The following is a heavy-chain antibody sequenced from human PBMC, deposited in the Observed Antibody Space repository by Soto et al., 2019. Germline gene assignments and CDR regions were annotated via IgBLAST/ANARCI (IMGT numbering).Heavy chain of an antibody. CDR2: IYYSGST. CDR1: GGSVSSGSYY. D-gene: IGHD3-3*01. CDR3: ARGQDYDFWSGVYGMDV. V-gene: IGHV4-61*01. Sequence: SETLSLTCTVSGGSVSSGSYYWSWIRQPPGKGLEWIGYIYYSGSTNYNPSLKSRVTISVDTSKNRFSLKLSSVTAADTAVYFFARGQDYDFWSGVYGMDVWGQGTTVTVSS. J-gene: IGHJ6*02.